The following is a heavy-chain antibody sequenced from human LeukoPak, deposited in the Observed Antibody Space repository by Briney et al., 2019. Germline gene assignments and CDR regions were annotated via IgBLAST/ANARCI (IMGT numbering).Heavy chain of an antibody. J-gene: IGHJ4*02. V-gene: IGHV3-49*04. Sequence: GRSLTLSCTASGFTFGDYAMSWVRQAPGKGLEWVGFIRSKACGGTTEYAASVKGTFVISRDDSKSIAYLQMNSLKTEDTAVYYCARAYDWSGYYQAWWGQGTLVTVSS. CDR3: ARAYDWSGYYQAW. CDR2: IRSKACGGTT. D-gene: IGHD3-22*01. CDR1: GFTFGDYA.